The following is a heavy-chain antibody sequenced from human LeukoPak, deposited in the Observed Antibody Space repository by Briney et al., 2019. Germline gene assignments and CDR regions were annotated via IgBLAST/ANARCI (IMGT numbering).Heavy chain of an antibody. CDR3: ARQGTLGYDFWSGYYRYHYYYYYYMDV. V-gene: IGHV3-20*04. CDR2: INWNGGST. J-gene: IGHJ6*03. D-gene: IGHD3-3*01. CDR1: GFTFDDYG. Sequence: GGSLRLSCAASGFTFDDYGMSWVRQAPGKGLEWVSDINWNGGSTGYADSVKGRFTISRDNAKNSLYLQMNSLRAEDTALYYCARQGTLGYDFWSGYYRYHYYYYYYMDVWSKGTTVTVSS.